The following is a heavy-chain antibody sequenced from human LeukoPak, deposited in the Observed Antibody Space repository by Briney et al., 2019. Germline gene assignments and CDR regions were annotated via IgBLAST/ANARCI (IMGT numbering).Heavy chain of an antibody. D-gene: IGHD2-21*02. CDR3: ARVFRGAVTANWFDL. V-gene: IGHV4-59*01. Sequence: PSETLSLTRSVSVGSINGNYWSWLRQPPGKGLEWIGYIYDDGTTNYNPSLESRLTMSIDRSASHFSLTLRSVTAADTAVYYCARVFRGAVTANWFDLWGQGTLVSVSS. J-gene: IGHJ5*02. CDR2: IYDDGTT. CDR1: VGSINGNY.